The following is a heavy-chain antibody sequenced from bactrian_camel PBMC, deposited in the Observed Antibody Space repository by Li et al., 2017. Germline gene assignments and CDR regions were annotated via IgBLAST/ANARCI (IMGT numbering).Heavy chain of an antibody. J-gene: IGHJ4*01. CDR1: GLSVSDSS. D-gene: IGHD3*01. V-gene: IGHV3S67*01. Sequence: VQLVESGGGLVQPGGSLRLSCAPSGLSVSDSSMAWFRQSPGKEPEAVAAIRRDDLTAYTDSVKGRFTISKDNAENSLFLQMNSLKPDDSDMYYCAADSRRAPCVVGWRLLRFWGQGTQVTVS. CDR3: AADSRRAPCVVGWRLLRF. CDR2: IRRDDLT.